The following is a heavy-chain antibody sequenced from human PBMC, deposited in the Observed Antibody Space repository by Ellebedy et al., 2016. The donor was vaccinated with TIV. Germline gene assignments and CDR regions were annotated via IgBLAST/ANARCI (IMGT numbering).Heavy chain of an antibody. CDR3: APLIDNRYDAFDI. CDR2: ISGSGGST. D-gene: IGHD2-8*01. CDR1: GFTFSSYA. Sequence: GESLKISXAASGFTFSSYAMSWVRQAPGKGLEWVSAISGSGGSTYYADSVKGRFTISRDNSKNTLYLQMNSLRAEDTAVYYCAPLIDNRYDAFDIWGQGTMVTVSS. V-gene: IGHV3-23*01. J-gene: IGHJ3*02.